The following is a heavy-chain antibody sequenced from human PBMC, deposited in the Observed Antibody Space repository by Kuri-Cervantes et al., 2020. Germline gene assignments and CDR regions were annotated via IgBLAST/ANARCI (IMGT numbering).Heavy chain of an antibody. V-gene: IGHV3-30*18. J-gene: IGHJ4*02. D-gene: IGHD3-22*01. CDR2: ISYDGSNK. Sequence: GGSLRLSCAASGFTFSSYGMHWVRQAPGKGLEWVAVISYDGSNKYYADSVKGRFTTSRDNSKNTLYLQMNSLRAEDTAVYYCAKGGGAFRYYYDSSGRIDYWGQGTLVTVSS. CDR1: GFTFSSYG. CDR3: AKGGGAFRYYYDSSGRIDY.